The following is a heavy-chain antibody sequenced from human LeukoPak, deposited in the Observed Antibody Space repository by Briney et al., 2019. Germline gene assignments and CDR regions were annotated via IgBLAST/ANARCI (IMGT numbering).Heavy chain of an antibody. Sequence: GASVKVSCKASGFTFTSSAMQWVRQARGQRLEWIGWIVVGSGNTNKAQKFQERGTITRDMSTSTNYMELSSLRYEDTAVYYCGADLTMVRGVPRWFDPWGQGTLVTVSS. D-gene: IGHD3-10*01. CDR2: IVVGSGNT. CDR1: GFTFTSSA. CDR3: GADLTMVRGVPRWFDP. V-gene: IGHV1-58*02. J-gene: IGHJ5*02.